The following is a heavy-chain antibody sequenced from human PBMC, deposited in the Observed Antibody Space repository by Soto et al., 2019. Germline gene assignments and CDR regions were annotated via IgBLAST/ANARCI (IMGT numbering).Heavy chain of an antibody. V-gene: IGHV1-18*04. CDR1: GYTFSGYS. CDR3: ARDVFCGGAPACPDMDV. CDR2: ISGYNGNT. J-gene: IGHJ6*02. Sequence: QVVLEQSGGEVKKPGASVKVSCKASGYTFSGYSITWVRQAPGQGLEWMGRISGYNGNTNYARTLRGRLTLTTDTSTSTAYMELRSLPSDDTAVYYCARDVFCGGAPACPDMDVWGQGTTVTVSS. D-gene: IGHD2-21*01.